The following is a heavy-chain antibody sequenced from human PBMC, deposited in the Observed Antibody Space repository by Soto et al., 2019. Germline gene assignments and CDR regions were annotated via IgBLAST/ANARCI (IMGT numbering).Heavy chain of an antibody. D-gene: IGHD1-26*01. Sequence: NPSETLSLTCAVSGGSISSSNWWSWVRQPPGKGLEWIGEIYHSGSTNYNPSLKSRVTISVDKSKNQFSLKLSSVTAADTAVYYCARDPRSGGYLIWFDPWGQGTLVTVSS. CDR2: IYHSGST. J-gene: IGHJ5*02. CDR1: GGSISSSNW. CDR3: ARDPRSGGYLIWFDP. V-gene: IGHV4-4*02.